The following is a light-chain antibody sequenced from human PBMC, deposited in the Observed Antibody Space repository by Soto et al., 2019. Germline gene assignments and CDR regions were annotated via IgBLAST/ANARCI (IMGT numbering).Light chain of an antibody. CDR3: QQYGSAPPIT. CDR1: QSVSSSY. J-gene: IGKJ5*01. Sequence: EIVLTQSPGTLSLSPGERATLSCRASQSVSSSYLAWYQQKPGQAPRLLIYGSSSRATGIPDRFSGSGSGTGLTVSISRREPEDSAVYYCQQYGSAPPITFGQGTRLEIK. V-gene: IGKV3-20*01. CDR2: GSS.